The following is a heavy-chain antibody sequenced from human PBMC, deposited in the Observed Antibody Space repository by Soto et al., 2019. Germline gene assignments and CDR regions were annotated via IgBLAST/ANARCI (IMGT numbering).Heavy chain of an antibody. CDR2: IGTDTVTK. J-gene: IGHJ6*02. V-gene: IGHV3-48*02. CDR3: ARGLWGSYYYYGMDV. D-gene: IGHD3-16*01. CDR1: VFTFSAHT. Sequence: GWSLRLSCASSVFTFSAHTMTWVCQAPGKGLEWVSYIGTDTVTKHYPDSVRGRFTISRDNAKNSLYLQMDSLRDEDTAVYYCARGLWGSYYYYGMDVWGQGTTVTVSS.